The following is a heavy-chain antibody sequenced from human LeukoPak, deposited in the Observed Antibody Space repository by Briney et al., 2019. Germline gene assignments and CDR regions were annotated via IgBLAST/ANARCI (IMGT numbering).Heavy chain of an antibody. Sequence: GGSLKLSCAASGFTFSGYSMNWVRQAPGKGLEWVSSISSSSSYIYYADSVKGRFTISGDNAKNSLYLQMNSLRAEDTAVYYCARYGSGWPGYFDYWGEGTLVSVSS. V-gene: IGHV3-21*01. D-gene: IGHD6-25*01. J-gene: IGHJ4*02. CDR2: ISSSSSYI. CDR1: GFTFSGYS. CDR3: ARYGSGWPGYFDY.